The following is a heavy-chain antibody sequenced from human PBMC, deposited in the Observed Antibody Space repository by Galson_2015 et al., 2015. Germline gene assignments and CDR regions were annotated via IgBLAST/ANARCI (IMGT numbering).Heavy chain of an antibody. J-gene: IGHJ3*02. CDR1: GGTFSSYA. CDR3: ARLFGSGTRRAFDI. CDR2: IIPIFGTA. Sequence: SVKVSCKASGGTFSSYAISWVRQAPGQGLEWMGGIIPIFGTANYAQKFQGRVTITADESTSTAYMELSSLRSEDTAVYYCARLFGSGTRRAFDIWGQGTMVTVSS. D-gene: IGHD3-10*01. V-gene: IGHV1-69*13.